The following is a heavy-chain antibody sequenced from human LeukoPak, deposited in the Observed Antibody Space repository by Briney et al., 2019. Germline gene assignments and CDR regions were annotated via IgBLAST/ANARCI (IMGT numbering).Heavy chain of an antibody. CDR1: GFTFSSYA. CDR2: ISGSGGST. D-gene: IGHD1-26*01. CDR3: AKDIVGATSGAFDI. V-gene: IGHV3-23*01. J-gene: IGHJ3*02. Sequence: GSLRRSCAASGFTFSSYAMSWVRQAPGKGLEWVSSISGSGGSTYYADSVKGRFTISRDNSKNTLYLQMNSLRAEDTAVYYCAKDIVGATSGAFDIWGQGTMVTVSS.